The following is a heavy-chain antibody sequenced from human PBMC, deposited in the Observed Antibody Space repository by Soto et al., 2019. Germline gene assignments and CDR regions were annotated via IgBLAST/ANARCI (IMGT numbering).Heavy chain of an antibody. V-gene: IGHV4-39*01. CDR3: ARGGYCTNGVCPDY. CDR2: IYYSGST. D-gene: IGHD2-8*01. J-gene: IGHJ4*02. CDR1: GGSISSSSYY. Sequence: SETLSLTCTVSGGSISSSSYYWGWIRQPPGKGLEWIGSIYYSGSTYYNPSLKSRVTISVDTSKNQFSLKLSSVTAADTAVYYCARGGYCTNGVCPDYWGQGTLVTVSS.